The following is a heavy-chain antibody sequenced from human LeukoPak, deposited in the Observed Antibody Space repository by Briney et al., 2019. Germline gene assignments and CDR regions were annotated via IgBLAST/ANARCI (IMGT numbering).Heavy chain of an antibody. V-gene: IGHV4-61*03. CDR3: ARSQNYYGSGDY. D-gene: IGHD3-10*01. CDR1: GDSVSNGNYY. Sequence: SETLSLTCTVSGDSVSNGNYYWSWLRQPPGKALEWIGYIYYTGKTYYNPSLEGRVTILVDTSRNHFSVKLSSVTAADTAVCYCARSQNYYGSGDYWSQGTLVTVSS. J-gene: IGHJ4*02. CDR2: IYYTGKT.